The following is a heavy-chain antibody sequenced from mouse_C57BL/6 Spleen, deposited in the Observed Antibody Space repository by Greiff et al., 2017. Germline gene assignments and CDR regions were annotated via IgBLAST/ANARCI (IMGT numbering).Heavy chain of an antibody. V-gene: IGHV1-61*01. D-gene: IGHD2-1*01. Sequence: QVQLQQPGAELVRPGSSVKLSCKASGYTFTSYWMDWVKQRPGQGLEWIGNIYPSDSETHYNQKFKDKATLTVDKSSSTAYMQLSSLTSDDSAVYYCARRSYYGNYFDYWGQGTTLTVSS. J-gene: IGHJ2*01. CDR1: GYTFTSYW. CDR2: IYPSDSET. CDR3: ARRSYYGNYFDY.